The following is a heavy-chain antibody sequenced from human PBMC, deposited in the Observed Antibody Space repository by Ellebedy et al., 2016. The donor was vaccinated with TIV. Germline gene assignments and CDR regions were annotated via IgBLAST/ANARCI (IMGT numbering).Heavy chain of an antibody. J-gene: IGHJ4*02. V-gene: IGHV1-18*01. CDR1: GYTFTSYG. Sequence: AASVKVSCKASGYTFTSYGITWVRQAPGQGLEWMGWISAHNGNTNYAQKLQGRVTMTTDTSTSTAYMELRSLRSDDTAVYYCARDIAYSGYDPGCWGQGTLVTVSS. CDR2: ISAHNGNT. D-gene: IGHD5-12*01. CDR3: ARDIAYSGYDPGC.